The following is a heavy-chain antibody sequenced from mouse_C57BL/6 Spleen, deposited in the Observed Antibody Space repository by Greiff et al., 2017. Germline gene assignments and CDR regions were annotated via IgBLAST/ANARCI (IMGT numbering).Heavy chain of an antibody. V-gene: IGHV3-1*01. CDR1: GYSITSGYD. J-gene: IGHJ3*01. D-gene: IGHD3-2*02. CDR2: ISYSGST. Sequence: EVKLVESGPGMVKPSQSLSLTCTVTGYSITSGYDWHWIRHFPGNKLEWMGYISYSGSTNYNPSLKSRISITHDTSKNHFFLKLNSVTTEDTATYYCARGSSGYGTIAYWGQGTLVTVSA. CDR3: ARGSSGYGTIAY.